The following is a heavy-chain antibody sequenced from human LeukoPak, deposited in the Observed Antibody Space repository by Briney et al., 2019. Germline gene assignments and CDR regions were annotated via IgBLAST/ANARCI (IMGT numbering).Heavy chain of an antibody. D-gene: IGHD2-15*01. V-gene: IGHV4-38-2*01. CDR2: IYHSGST. CDR1: GYSISSGYY. J-gene: IGHJ4*02. Sequence: SETLSLTCAVSGYSISSGYYWGWIRQPPGKGLEWIGSIYHSGSTYYNPSLKSRVTISVDKSKNQFSLKLGSVPAADTAVYYCARRYQVAAFYYFDYWGQGTLLTVSS. CDR3: ARRYQVAAFYYFDY.